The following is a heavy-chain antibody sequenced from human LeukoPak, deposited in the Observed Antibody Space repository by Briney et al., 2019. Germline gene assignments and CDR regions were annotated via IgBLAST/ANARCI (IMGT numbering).Heavy chain of an antibody. Sequence: SETLSLTCAVYGGSFSGYYWSWIRQPPGKGLEWIGEINHSGSTNYNPSLKSRVTISVDTSKNQFSLKLSSVAAADTAMYYCARGRSAPGKYFQHWGQGTLVTVSS. CDR1: GGSFSGYY. V-gene: IGHV4-34*01. CDR2: INHSGST. CDR3: ARGRSAPGKYFQH. J-gene: IGHJ1*01. D-gene: IGHD6-13*01.